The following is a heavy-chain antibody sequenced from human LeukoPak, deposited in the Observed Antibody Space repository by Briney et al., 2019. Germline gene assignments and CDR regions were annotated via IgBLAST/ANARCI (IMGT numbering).Heavy chain of an antibody. CDR1: GFTFSSYA. CDR2: ISYNGSNK. J-gene: IGHJ5*02. CDR3: ARGGRGMVRGGISNWFDP. D-gene: IGHD3-10*01. V-gene: IGHV3-30-3*01. Sequence: PGRSLRLSCAASGFTFSSYAMHWVRQAPGKGLEWVAVISYNGSNKYYADSVKGRFTISRDNSKNTLYLQMNSLRAEDTAVYYRARGGRGMVRGGISNWFDPWGQGTLVTVSS.